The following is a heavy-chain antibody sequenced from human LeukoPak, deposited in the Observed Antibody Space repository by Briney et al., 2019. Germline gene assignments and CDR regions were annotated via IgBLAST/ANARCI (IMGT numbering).Heavy chain of an antibody. Sequence: ASVKVSCKASGYTFTSYYMHWVRQAPGQGLEWMGIINPSGGSTSYAQKFQGRVTMTRDMSTSTVYMELSSLRSEDTAVYYCARDPLQYYDILTGLGRNWFDPWGQGTLVTVSS. J-gene: IGHJ5*02. D-gene: IGHD3-9*01. CDR1: GYTFTSYY. V-gene: IGHV1-46*01. CDR2: INPSGGST. CDR3: ARDPLQYYDILTGLGRNWFDP.